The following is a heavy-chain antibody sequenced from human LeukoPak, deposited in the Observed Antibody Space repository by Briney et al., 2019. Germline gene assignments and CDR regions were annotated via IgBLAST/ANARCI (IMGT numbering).Heavy chain of an antibody. J-gene: IGHJ4*02. CDR2: ISGSGGST. V-gene: IGHV3-23*01. Sequence: PGGSLRLSCAASGFTFSSYAMSWVCQAPGKGLEWVSAISGSGGSTYYADSVKGRFTISRDNSKNTLYLQMNSLRAEDTAVYYCAKSRDYGDHSLNYWGQGTLVTVSS. D-gene: IGHD4-17*01. CDR1: GFTFSSYA. CDR3: AKSRDYGDHSLNY.